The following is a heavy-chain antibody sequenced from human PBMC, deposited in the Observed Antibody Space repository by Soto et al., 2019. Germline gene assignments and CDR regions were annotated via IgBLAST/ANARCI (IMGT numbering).Heavy chain of an antibody. CDR3: AREGYSSSWYDWGAFDI. J-gene: IGHJ3*02. V-gene: IGHV4-59*01. CDR1: GGSISSYY. D-gene: IGHD6-13*01. Sequence: SETLSVTCTVSGGSISSYYWSLIWQPPGKGLEWIGYIYYSGSTNYNPSLKSRVTISVDTSKNQFSLKLSSVTAADTAVYYCAREGYSSSWYDWGAFDIWGQGTMVT. CDR2: IYYSGST.